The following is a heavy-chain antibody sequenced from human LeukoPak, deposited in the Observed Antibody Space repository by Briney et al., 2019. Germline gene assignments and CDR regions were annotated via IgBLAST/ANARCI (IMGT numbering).Heavy chain of an antibody. V-gene: IGHV4-59*08. CDR3: ARRRSIAARPDWFDP. J-gene: IGHJ5*02. CDR1: GGSISSYY. CDR2: IYYSGST. D-gene: IGHD6-6*01. Sequence: KPSETLSLTCTVSGGSISSYYWSWIRQPPGKGLERIGYIYYSGSTNYNPSLKSRVTISVDTSKNQFSLKLSSVTAADTAVYYCARRRSIAARPDWFDPWGQGTLVTVSS.